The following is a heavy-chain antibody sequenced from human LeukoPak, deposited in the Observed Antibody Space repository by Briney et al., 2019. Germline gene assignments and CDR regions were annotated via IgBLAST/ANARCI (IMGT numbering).Heavy chain of an antibody. J-gene: IGHJ4*02. CDR1: GFTFTTYG. D-gene: IGHD1-26*01. CDR3: ARESYFYRAVDY. Sequence: GGSLRLSCSASGFTFTTYGMNWVRQAPGKGLEWVSYISTSSSTIYYADSVKGRFTISRDNAKNSLYLQMNSLRAEDTAVYYCARESYFYRAVDYWGQGTLVTVSS. CDR2: ISTSSSTI. V-gene: IGHV3-48*01.